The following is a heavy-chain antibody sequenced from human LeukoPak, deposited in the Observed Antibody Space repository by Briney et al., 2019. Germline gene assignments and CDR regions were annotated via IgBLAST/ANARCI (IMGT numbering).Heavy chain of an antibody. CDR3: AKQGSFGVVNS. CDR1: GFTFSSYA. Sequence: GGSLRLSCAASGFTFSSYAMSWVRQAPGKGLEWVSDINGSGGSTYYADSVKGRFTISRDNSKNTLYLQMNSLRAEDTAVYYCAKQGSFGVVNSWGQGALVTVSS. J-gene: IGHJ4*02. D-gene: IGHD3-3*01. CDR2: INGSGGST. V-gene: IGHV3-23*01.